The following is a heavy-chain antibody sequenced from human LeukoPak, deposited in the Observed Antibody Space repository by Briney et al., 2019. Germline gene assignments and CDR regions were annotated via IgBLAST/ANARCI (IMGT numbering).Heavy chain of an antibody. CDR2: ISSSGSTI. D-gene: IGHD2-15*01. CDR1: GFTFSSYE. V-gene: IGHV3-48*03. J-gene: IGHJ4*02. CDR3: ARGRPADIAVVVASSNFDY. Sequence: GGSLRLSCAASGFTFSSYEMNWVRQAPGKGLEWVSYISSSGSTIYYADSVKGRFTISRDNAKNSLYLQMNSLRAEDSAVYYCARGRPADIAVVVASSNFDYWGQGTLVTVSS.